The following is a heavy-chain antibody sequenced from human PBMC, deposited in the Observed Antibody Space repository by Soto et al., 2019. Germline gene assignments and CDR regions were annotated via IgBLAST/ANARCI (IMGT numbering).Heavy chain of an antibody. CDR3: ARVSIAVAALGAFDI. CDR2: IHHSGST. D-gene: IGHD6-19*01. Sequence: SETLSLTCAVSGYSISSSNWWSWVRQPPGKGLEWIGEIHHSGSTNYNPSLKSRVTISVDKSKNQFSLKLRSVTAADTAVYYCARVSIAVAALGAFDIWGQGTMVTVSS. J-gene: IGHJ3*02. V-gene: IGHV4-4*02. CDR1: GYSISSSNW.